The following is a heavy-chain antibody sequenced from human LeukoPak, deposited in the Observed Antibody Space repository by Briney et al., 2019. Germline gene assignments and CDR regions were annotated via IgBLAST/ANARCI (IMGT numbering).Heavy chain of an antibody. CDR3: ARDHERFGELHTSF. J-gene: IGHJ4*02. Sequence: LSLTCTVSGGSISGGDYYWGWIRQPPGKGLEWVSYISSSSSTIYYADSEKGRFTISRDNAKNSLYLQMNSLRAEDTAVYYCARDHERFGELHTSFWGQGTLVTVSS. CDR1: GGSISGGDYY. CDR2: ISSSSSTI. D-gene: IGHD3-10*01. V-gene: IGHV3-11*04.